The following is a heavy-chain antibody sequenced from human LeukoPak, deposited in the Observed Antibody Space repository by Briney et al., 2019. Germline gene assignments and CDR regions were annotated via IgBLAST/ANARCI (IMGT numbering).Heavy chain of an antibody. V-gene: IGHV3-11*04. CDR2: IKGTGLTT. J-gene: IGHJ6*03. D-gene: IGHD3-16*01. Sequence: GGSLRLSCAASGFTFSDYYMSWIRQAPGKGLEWVSTIKGTGLTTYYADSVKGRFTISRDDAKNSLFLQMSSLRADDTAIYYCARAGELRYMDVWGKGTAVTVSS. CDR1: GFTFSDYY. CDR3: ARAGELRYMDV.